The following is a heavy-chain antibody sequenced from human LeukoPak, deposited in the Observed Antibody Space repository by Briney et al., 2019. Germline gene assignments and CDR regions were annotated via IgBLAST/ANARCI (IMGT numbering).Heavy chain of an antibody. CDR2: IKSKTDGGTT. D-gene: IGHD5-18*01. CDR3: TGTTAMVPLDAFDI. V-gene: IGHV3-15*01. Sequence: PGGSLRLSCAASGFTFSNAWMSWVRQAPGKGLEWVGRIKSKTDGGTTDYAAPVKGRFTISRDDSKNTLYLQMNSLKTEDTAVYYCTGTTAMVPLDAFDIWGQGTMVTVSS. CDR1: GFTFSNAW. J-gene: IGHJ3*02.